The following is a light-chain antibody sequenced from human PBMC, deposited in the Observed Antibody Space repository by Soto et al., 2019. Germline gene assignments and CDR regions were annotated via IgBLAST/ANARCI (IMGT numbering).Light chain of an antibody. CDR1: QSVSSTY. V-gene: IGKV3-20*01. CDR2: GAS. Sequence: EIVLTQSPGTLSLSPGERATLSCSASQSVSSTYLAWYQHKLGQAPRLLIYGASSKASGIPDRFSGSGSGTDFTLTISRLEPEDFAVYYCQQYGSSPRSFGQGTKVEVK. J-gene: IGKJ1*01. CDR3: QQYGSSPRS.